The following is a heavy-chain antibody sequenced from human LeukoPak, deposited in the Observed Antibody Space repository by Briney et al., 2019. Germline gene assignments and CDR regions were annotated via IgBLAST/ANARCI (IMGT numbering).Heavy chain of an antibody. D-gene: IGHD3-22*01. CDR2: IYYSGST. Sequence: SETLSLTCTVSGGSISSSSYYWGWIRQPPGKGLEWIGSIYYSGSTYYNPSLKSRVTISVDTPKNQFSLKLSSVTAADTAVYYCASLYYYDSSGYYFHFDYWGQGTLVTVSS. CDR1: GGSISSSSYY. J-gene: IGHJ4*02. V-gene: IGHV4-39*01. CDR3: ASLYYYDSSGYYFHFDY.